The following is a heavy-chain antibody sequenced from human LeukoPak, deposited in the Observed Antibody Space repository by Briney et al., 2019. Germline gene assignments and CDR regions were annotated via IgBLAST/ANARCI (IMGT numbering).Heavy chain of an antibody. D-gene: IGHD3-10*01. CDR3: ARDSVGAFTWFGY. Sequence: SQTLSLTCTVSGGSISSGSYYWSWIRQPAGKGLEWIGRIYTSGSTNYNPSLKSRVTISVDTSKNQFSLKLSSVTAADTAVYYCARDSVGAFTWFGYWGQGTLVTVSS. CDR1: GGSISSGSYY. V-gene: IGHV4-61*02. J-gene: IGHJ4*02. CDR2: IYTSGST.